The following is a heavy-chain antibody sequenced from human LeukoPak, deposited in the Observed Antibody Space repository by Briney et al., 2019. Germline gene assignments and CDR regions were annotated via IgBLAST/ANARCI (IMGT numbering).Heavy chain of an antibody. CDR3: ARAYPRSVVPAAIYFDY. CDR2: ISYDGSNK. CDR1: GFTFSSYA. D-gene: IGHD2-2*01. V-gene: IGHV3-30-3*01. J-gene: IGHJ4*02. Sequence: GSLRLSCAASGFTFSSYAMHWVRQAPGKGLEWVAVISYDGSNKYYADSVKGRFTISRDNSKNTLYLQMNSLRAEDTAVYYCARAYPRSVVPAAIYFDYWGQGTLVTVSS.